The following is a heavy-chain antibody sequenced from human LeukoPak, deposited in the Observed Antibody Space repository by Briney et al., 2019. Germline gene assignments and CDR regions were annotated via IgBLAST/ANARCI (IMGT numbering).Heavy chain of an antibody. V-gene: IGHV4-34*01. J-gene: IGHJ2*01. CDR1: GGSFSGYY. D-gene: IGHD6-25*01. CDR3: ARVGYSNGWDWNRYFDL. CDR2: INHSGST. Sequence: SETLSLTCAVYGGSFSGYYWSWIRQPPGKGLEWIGEINHSGSTNYNPSLKSRVTISVDTSKNQFSLKLSSVTAADTAVYYCARVGYSNGWDWNRYFDLWGRGTLVTVPS.